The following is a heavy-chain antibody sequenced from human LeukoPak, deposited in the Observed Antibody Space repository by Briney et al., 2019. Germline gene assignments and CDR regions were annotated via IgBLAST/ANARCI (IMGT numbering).Heavy chain of an antibody. J-gene: IGHJ6*03. V-gene: IGHV3-43*01. Sequence: GGSLRLSCAASGFTFDDYTVYWVRQAPGKGLEWVSLISWDGGSTYYADSVKGRFIISRDNSKNSLYLQMNSLRTEDTALYYCAKDLRGHNRMDYCMDVRGKGTTVTVSS. CDR1: GFTFDDYT. CDR2: ISWDGGST. CDR3: AKDLRGHNRMDYCMDV. D-gene: IGHD1-14*01.